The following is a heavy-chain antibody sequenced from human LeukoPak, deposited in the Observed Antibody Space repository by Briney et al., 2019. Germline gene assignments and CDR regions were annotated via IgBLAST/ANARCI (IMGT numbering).Heavy chain of an antibody. CDR3: ASLSSGAAFDV. CDR2: LHASEST. CDR1: GAHISNYY. J-gene: IGHJ3*01. Sequence: SETLSLTCTVSGAHISNYYWTWVRQSAAQGLEWIGRLHASESTIYNPSLKSRVTMSIDTSKDQLSLTLTSVTAADSAVYYCASLSSGAAFDVWDQGTVVTVSS. V-gene: IGHV4-4*07. D-gene: IGHD3-22*01.